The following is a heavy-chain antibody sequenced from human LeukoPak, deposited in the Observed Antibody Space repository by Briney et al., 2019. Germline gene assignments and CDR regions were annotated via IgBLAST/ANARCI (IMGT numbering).Heavy chain of an antibody. J-gene: IGHJ4*02. CDR2: ISGSGGST. CDR3: AKDPGIAAAGTRAQIGGYDY. D-gene: IGHD6-13*01. Sequence: GGSLRLSCAASGFTFSSYAMSWVRQAPGKGLEWVSAISGSGGSTYYADSVKGRFTISRDNSKNTLYLQMTSLRAEDTAVYYCAKDPGIAAAGTRAQIGGYDYWGQGTLVTVSS. V-gene: IGHV3-23*01. CDR1: GFTFSSYA.